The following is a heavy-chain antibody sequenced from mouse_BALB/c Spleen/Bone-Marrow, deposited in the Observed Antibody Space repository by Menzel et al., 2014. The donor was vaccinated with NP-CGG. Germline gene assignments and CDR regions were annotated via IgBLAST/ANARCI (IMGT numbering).Heavy chain of an antibody. J-gene: IGHJ1*01. Sequence: VQLQQSGPELVKPGASVKMSCRASGYTFTSYFIHWVMQRPGQGLEWIGWIYPGDGSTKYNEKFKVKTTLTADKSSSTAYMFLSSLTSEDSAIYFCAYYRYDEYFDVWGAGTTVTVSS. CDR3: AYYRYDEYFDV. D-gene: IGHD2-14*01. CDR2: IYPGDGST. CDR1: GYTFTSYF. V-gene: IGHV1S56*01.